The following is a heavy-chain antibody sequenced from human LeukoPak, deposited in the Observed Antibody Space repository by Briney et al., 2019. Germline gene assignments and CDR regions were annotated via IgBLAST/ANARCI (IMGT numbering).Heavy chain of an antibody. D-gene: IGHD6-19*01. CDR2: IWYDGSNK. CDR1: GFTFSSYG. J-gene: IGHJ5*02. Sequence: GGSLRLSCAASGFTFSSYGMHWVRQAPGKGLEWVAVIWYDGSNKYYADSVKGRFTISRDNSKNTLYLQMNSLRAEDTAVYYCARDELRSSSGWYRMDWFDPWGQGTLVTVSS. CDR3: ARDELRSSSGWYRMDWFDP. V-gene: IGHV3-33*01.